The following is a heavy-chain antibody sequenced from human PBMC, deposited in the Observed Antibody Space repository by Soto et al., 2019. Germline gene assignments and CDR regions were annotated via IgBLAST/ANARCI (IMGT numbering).Heavy chain of an antibody. CDR3: AKDPFNSSPATGPGTRGFDY. CDR1: GFTFTGYS. Sequence: QVQLVESGGGVVQPGGSLRLSCAASGFTFTGYSMHWVRQAPGKGLEWMTFISYDGNNQYYADFVKGRFSISRDNSKNTLYLQMNGLRPEDTAIYYCAKDPFNSSPATGPGTRGFDYWGQGTLVTVSS. J-gene: IGHJ4*02. V-gene: IGHV3-30*18. D-gene: IGHD1-1*01. CDR2: ISYDGNNQ.